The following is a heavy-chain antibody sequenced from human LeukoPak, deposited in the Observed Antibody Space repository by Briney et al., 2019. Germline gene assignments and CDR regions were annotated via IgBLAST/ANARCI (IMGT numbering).Heavy chain of an antibody. Sequence: ASVKVSCKASGGTFSSYAISWVRQAPGQGLEWMGWINTDTGTPVYAQDFTGRFVFSLDTSVTTAYLQISSLKAEDTAVYYCARFRPSGGFDIWGQGTMVTVSS. J-gene: IGHJ3*02. V-gene: IGHV7-4-1*02. CDR1: GGTFSSYA. CDR3: ARFRPSGGFDI. CDR2: INTDTGTP. D-gene: IGHD2-15*01.